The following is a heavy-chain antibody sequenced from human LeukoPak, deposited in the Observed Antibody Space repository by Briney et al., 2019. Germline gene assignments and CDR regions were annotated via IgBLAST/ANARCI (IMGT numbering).Heavy chain of an antibody. CDR2: IRYDGSNK. V-gene: IGHV3-30*02. CDR3: AKDRIAAAGRLDY. CDR1: GFTFSSYG. D-gene: IGHD6-13*01. J-gene: IGHJ4*02. Sequence: PGGSLRLSCAASGFTFSSYGMHWVRQAPGKGLEWVAFIRYDGSNKYYADSVKGRFTISRDSSKNTLYLQMNSLRAEDTAVYYCAKDRIAAAGRLDYWGQGTLVTVSS.